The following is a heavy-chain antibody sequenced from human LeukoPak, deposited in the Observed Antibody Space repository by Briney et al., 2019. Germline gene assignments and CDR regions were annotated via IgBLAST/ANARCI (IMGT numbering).Heavy chain of an antibody. CDR1: GFNFGGFS. CDR2: MNEYGGDI. Sequence: GGSLRLSCAASGFNFGGFSMSWVRQAPGKGLEWVTHMNEYGGDIFYVDSVKDRFTISRDNAKNLLYLQMDSLRAEDTAVYFCARPRGCNSGRCNNFDYWGQGTLVTVSS. V-gene: IGHV3-7*01. CDR3: ARPRGCNSGRCNNFDY. D-gene: IGHD2-8*01. J-gene: IGHJ4*02.